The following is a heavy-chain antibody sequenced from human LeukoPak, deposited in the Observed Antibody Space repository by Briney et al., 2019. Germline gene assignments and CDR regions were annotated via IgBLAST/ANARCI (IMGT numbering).Heavy chain of an antibody. CDR3: ARHVDSGLYRGLDI. Sequence: SETLSLTCVVSGGSIRTSSYYWAWIRQPPGKGLEWIVSMYYSGSIYYNSSLKSRITVSADTSKNQLSLKLSSVTAADTAVYYCARHVDSGLYRGLDIWGQGTMVTVSS. CDR1: GGSIRTSSYY. V-gene: IGHV4-39*01. CDR2: MYYSGSI. D-gene: IGHD6-19*01. J-gene: IGHJ3*02.